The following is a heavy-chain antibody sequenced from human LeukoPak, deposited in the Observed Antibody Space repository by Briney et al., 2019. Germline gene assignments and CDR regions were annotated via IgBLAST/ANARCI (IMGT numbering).Heavy chain of an antibody. Sequence: SETLSLTCTVSGGSISSSSYYWGWISQPPGKGLVWIGSIYYSGSTYYNPSLKSRVTISVDTSKNQFSLKLSSVTAADTAVYYCARHYYSGSYWGAFDIWGQGTMVTVSS. CDR2: IYYSGST. D-gene: IGHD1-26*01. J-gene: IGHJ3*02. CDR3: ARHYYSGSYWGAFDI. CDR1: GGSISSSSYY. V-gene: IGHV4-39*01.